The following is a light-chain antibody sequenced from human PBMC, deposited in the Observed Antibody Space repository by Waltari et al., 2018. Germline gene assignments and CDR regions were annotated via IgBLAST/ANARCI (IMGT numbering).Light chain of an antibody. CDR3: CSYAAINTYV. CDR2: EGS. J-gene: IGLJ1*01. V-gene: IGLV2-23*01. CDR1: SSDVGRYNL. Sequence: QSALTQPASVSGSPGPSITISCTGTSSDVGRYNLVSWYQQHPGSAPKLIIYEGSKRPSGVSSRFSGSRSGNTASLTISGLQADDEGDYYCCSYAAINTYVFGTGTKVSVL.